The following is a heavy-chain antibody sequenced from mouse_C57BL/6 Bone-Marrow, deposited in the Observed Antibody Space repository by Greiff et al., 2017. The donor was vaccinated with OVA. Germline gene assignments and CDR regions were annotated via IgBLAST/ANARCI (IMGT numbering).Heavy chain of an antibody. CDR2: IWGGGST. CDR3: AKRSYYYGSSWFAY. D-gene: IGHD1-1*01. V-gene: IGHV2-9*01. CDR1: GFSLTSYG. Sequence: VKLMESGPGLVAPSQSLSITCTASGFSLTSYGVDWVRQTPGKGLEWLGVIWGGGSTNYNSARMSILNISKDNSKSQVFLKMNSLQTEYTAMYSVAKRSYYYGSSWFAYWGQGTLVTVSA. J-gene: IGHJ3*01.